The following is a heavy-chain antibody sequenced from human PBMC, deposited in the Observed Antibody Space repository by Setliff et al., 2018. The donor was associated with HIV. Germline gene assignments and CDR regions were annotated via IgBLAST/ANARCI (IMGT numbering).Heavy chain of an antibody. CDR3: ARGEACGGDCHYAFEM. CDR2: IYYSGST. V-gene: IGHV4-34*01. J-gene: IGHJ3*02. Sequence: ETLSLTCAVYGGSLSGFYWTFIRQSPGKGLEWIGYIYYSGSTYYNPSLKSRVTISVDTSKNQFSLKLNSVTAADTAMYYCARGEACGGDCHYAFEMWGQGTMVTVSS. CDR1: GGSLSGFY. D-gene: IGHD2-21*02.